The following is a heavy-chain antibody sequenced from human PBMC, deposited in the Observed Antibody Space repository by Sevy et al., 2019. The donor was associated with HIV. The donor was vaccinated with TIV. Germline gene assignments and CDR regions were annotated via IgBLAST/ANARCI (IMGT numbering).Heavy chain of an antibody. Sequence: SETLSLTCAVSGGSVSSGDYYWSWIRQPPGKGLEWIGYVSYIGSTNYSPSLKSRLTISVDTSRNHFSLKLNSVTAAETAVYYCARDRIAAAGGHFDYWGQGILVTVSS. D-gene: IGHD6-13*01. V-gene: IGHV4-61*08. CDR1: GGSVSSGDYY. CDR2: VSYIGST. CDR3: ARDRIAAAGGHFDY. J-gene: IGHJ4*02.